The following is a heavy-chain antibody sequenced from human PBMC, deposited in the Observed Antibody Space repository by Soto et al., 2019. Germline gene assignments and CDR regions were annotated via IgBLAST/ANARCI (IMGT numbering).Heavy chain of an antibody. D-gene: IGHD6-19*01. CDR2: INPDSGGT. V-gene: IGHV1-2*02. CDR3: ARDVAGDDYFDY. CDR1: GYIFTAYY. Sequence: QVRLVQSGAEVKKPGASVKVSCKASGYIFTAYYMHWVRQAPGQGPEWMGWINPDSGGTSYAPKFQGRVTMTRDTSSSTVYMELRRLRSDDTALYYCARDVAGDDYFDYWGQGTLVTVSS. J-gene: IGHJ4*02.